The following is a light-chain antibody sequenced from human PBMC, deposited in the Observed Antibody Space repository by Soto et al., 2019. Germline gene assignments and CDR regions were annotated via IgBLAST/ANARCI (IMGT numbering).Light chain of an antibody. CDR1: APNIGAGYD. J-gene: IGLJ3*02. V-gene: IGLV1-40*01. CDR3: QSYDSSLSADV. Sequence: QSVLTQPPSVSGAPGQRATISCTGSAPNIGAGYDVHWYQQIPGRAPKLLIFGNTRRPAGVPDRFSGSKSGTSASLAISGLQAEDEADYYCQSYDSSLSADVFGGGTKLTVL. CDR2: GNT.